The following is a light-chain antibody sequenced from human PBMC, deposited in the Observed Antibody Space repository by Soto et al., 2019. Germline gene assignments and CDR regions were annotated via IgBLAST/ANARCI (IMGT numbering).Light chain of an antibody. CDR2: KAS. V-gene: IGKV1-5*03. J-gene: IGKJ1*01. Sequence: DIPMTQSPSTLSGSVGDRVTITCRASQTISSWLAWYQQKPGKAPKLLIYKASTLKSGVPSRFSGSGSGTEFTLTISSLQPDDFATYYCQHYNSYSEAFSQGTKVEL. CDR1: QTISSW. CDR3: QHYNSYSEA.